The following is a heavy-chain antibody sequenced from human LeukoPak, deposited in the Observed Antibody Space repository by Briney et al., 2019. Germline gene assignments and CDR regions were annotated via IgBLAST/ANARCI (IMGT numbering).Heavy chain of an antibody. CDR1: GGSISSSSYY. D-gene: IGHD3-10*01. CDR2: IYYSGST. J-gene: IGHJ6*03. V-gene: IGHV4-39*01. CDR3: AGPRAGYYGAYYMDV. Sequence: SGTLSLTCTVSGGSISSSSYYWGWIRQPPGKGLEWIGSIYYSGSTYYNPSLKSRVTISVDTSKNQFSLKLSSVTAADTAVYYCAGPRAGYYGAYYMDVWGKGTMVTASS.